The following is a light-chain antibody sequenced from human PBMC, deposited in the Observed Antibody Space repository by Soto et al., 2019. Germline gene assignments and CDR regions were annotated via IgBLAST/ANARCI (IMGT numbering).Light chain of an antibody. Sequence: EIVFTQSPGPLSLSPGERATLSCWGSQSVSSYLAWYQQKPGLAPRLLIYGTSSRATGIPDRFSGSGSGTDFTLTISSLEPEDFAVYYCRQRSNWPPITFGQGTRLEI. CDR1: QSVSSY. J-gene: IGKJ5*01. CDR2: GTS. V-gene: IGKV3-11*01. CDR3: RQRSNWPPIT.